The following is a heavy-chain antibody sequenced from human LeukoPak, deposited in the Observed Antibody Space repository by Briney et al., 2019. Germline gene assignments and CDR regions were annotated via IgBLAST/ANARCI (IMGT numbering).Heavy chain of an antibody. CDR3: ARGGKGLQLIGSFYDY. Sequence: ASLKVACKAAGYIFTDYYIHWVRQAPGQLLEWMGWMNPNGGIEYAQKFHGRVTLTRDTSITTAYMELSSLRSADTAVYFCARGGKGLQLIGSFYDYWGKGTLVTVSS. V-gene: IGHV1-2*02. CDR2: MNPNGGI. J-gene: IGHJ4*02. D-gene: IGHD1-1*01. CDR1: GYIFTDYY.